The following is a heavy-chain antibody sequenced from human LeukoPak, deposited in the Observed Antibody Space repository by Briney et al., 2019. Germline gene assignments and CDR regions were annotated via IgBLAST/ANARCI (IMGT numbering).Heavy chain of an antibody. CDR3: VGRTGASIDY. J-gene: IGHJ4*02. V-gene: IGHV4-39*01. CDR2: IYYSGST. CDR1: GGSISSSSYY. D-gene: IGHD7-27*01. Sequence: PSETLSLTCTVSGGSISSSSYYWGWIRQPPGKGLEWIGSIYYSGSTYYTPSLKSRVTISVDTSKNQFSLKLSSVTAADTAVYYCVGRTGASIDYWGQGTLVTVSS.